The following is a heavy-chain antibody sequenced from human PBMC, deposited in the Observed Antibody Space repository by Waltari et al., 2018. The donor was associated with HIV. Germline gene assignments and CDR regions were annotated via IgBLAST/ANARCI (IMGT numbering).Heavy chain of an antibody. V-gene: IGHV4-34*01. J-gene: IGHJ6*02. CDR3: ARDWGYCSSTSCLIPEPDYYYGMDV. CDR2: INHSGSS. D-gene: IGHD2-2*01. Sequence: QVQLQQWGAGLLKPSETLSLTYAVYGGSFSGYYWSWIRQPPGKGLEWIGEINHSGSSNCNPSVKRRVTISVDTSKNQFSVKLSLVNAADTAGYYWARDWGYCSSTSCLIPEPDYYYGMDVWGQGTTVTVSS. CDR1: GGSFSGYY.